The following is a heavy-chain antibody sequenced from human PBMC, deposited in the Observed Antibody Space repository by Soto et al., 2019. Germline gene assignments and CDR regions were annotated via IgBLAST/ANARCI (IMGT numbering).Heavy chain of an antibody. J-gene: IGHJ4*02. CDR1: GFTFSSYG. V-gene: IGHV3-30-3*01. CDR2: ISYDGSNK. Sequence: QVQLVESGGGVVQPGRSLRLSCAASGFTFSSYGMHWVRQAPGKGVEWVAVISYDGSNKYYADSVKGRFTISRDNSKNTLYLQMNSLRAEDTAVYYCARFCISTSCYASFDYWGQGTLVTVSS. CDR3: ARFCISTSCYASFDY. D-gene: IGHD2-2*01.